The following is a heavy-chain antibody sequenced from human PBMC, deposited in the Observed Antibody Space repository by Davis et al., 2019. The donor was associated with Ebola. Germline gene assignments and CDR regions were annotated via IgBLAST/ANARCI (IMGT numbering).Heavy chain of an antibody. Sequence: PGGSLRLSCAASGFTFSSYAMSWVRQAPGKGLEWVSAISGSGGSTYYADSVKGRFTISSDNSKNTLYLQMNSLRAEDTAVYYCASLRTGDLIGDAFDIWGQGTMVTVSS. V-gene: IGHV3-23*01. CDR1: GFTFSSYA. D-gene: IGHD7-27*01. CDR2: ISGSGGST. CDR3: ASLRTGDLIGDAFDI. J-gene: IGHJ3*02.